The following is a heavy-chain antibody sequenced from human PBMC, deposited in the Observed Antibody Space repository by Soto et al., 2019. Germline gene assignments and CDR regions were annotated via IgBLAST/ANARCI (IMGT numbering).Heavy chain of an antibody. CDR3: ARGSELLWFGEPRGDYYYYGMDV. CDR2: IYTSGST. V-gene: IGHV4-4*07. CDR1: GGSISSYY. Sequence: KPSETLSLTCTVSGGSISSYYWSWIRQPAGEGLEWIGRIYTSGSTNYNPSLKSRVTMSVDTSKNQFSLKLSSVTAADTAVYYCARGSELLWFGEPRGDYYYYGMDVWGQGTTVTVSS. D-gene: IGHD3-10*01. J-gene: IGHJ6*02.